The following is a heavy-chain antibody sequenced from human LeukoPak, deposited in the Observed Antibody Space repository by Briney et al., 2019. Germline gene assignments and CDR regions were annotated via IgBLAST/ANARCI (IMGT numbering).Heavy chain of an antibody. V-gene: IGHV3-13*01. CDR3: IRDRFGERTFEI. J-gene: IGHJ3*02. Sequence: QSGGSLRLSCAASGFAFSNFDMHWVRQSTGGRLEWVAHILVNGDTQYAGSVKGRFTISRENAKSSVYLQMNSLRDGDTAVYHCIRDRFGERTFEIWGQGTVVTVSS. D-gene: IGHD3-10*01. CDR1: GFAFSNFD. CDR2: ILVNGDT.